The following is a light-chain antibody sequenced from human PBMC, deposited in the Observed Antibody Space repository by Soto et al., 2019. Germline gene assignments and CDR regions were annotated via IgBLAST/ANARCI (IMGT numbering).Light chain of an antibody. CDR1: QSVSSY. V-gene: IGKV3-11*01. CDR2: DAS. CDR3: QQRSNWPPIT. Sequence: EIGLTQSPATLSLSPGERATLSFMASQSVSSYLAWYQQKPGQAPRLLIYDASHRATGIPARFSGSGSGTDFTLTISSLEPEDFAVYYCQQRSNWPPITFGQGTRLEIK. J-gene: IGKJ5*01.